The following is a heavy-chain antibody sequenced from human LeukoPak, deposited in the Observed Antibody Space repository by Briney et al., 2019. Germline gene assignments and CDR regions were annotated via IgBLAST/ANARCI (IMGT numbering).Heavy chain of an antibody. CDR2: IIPIFGTA. J-gene: IGHJ3*02. CDR3: AREATDIVVVPAVIRGAFDI. D-gene: IGHD2-2*01. CDR1: GGTFSSYA. V-gene: IGHV1-69*01. Sequence: SVKVSCKASGGTFSSYAISWVRQAPGQGLEWMGGIIPIFGTANYAQKFQGRVTITADESTSTAYMELSSLRSEDTAVYYCAREATDIVVVPAVIRGAFDIWGQGTMVTVSS.